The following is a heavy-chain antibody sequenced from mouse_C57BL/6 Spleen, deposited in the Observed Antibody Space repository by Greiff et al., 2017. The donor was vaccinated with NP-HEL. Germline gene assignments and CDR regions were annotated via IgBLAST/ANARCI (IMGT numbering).Heavy chain of an antibody. V-gene: IGHV1-82*01. CDR1: GYAFSSSW. J-gene: IGHJ2*01. CDR3: ARYDYGHYFDY. Sequence: QVQLQQSGPELVKPGASVKISCKASGYAFSSSWMNWVKQRPGKGLEWIGRIYPGDGDTNYNGKFKGKATLTADKSSSTAYMQLSSLTSEDSAVYFCARYDYGHYFDYWGQGTTLTVSS. D-gene: IGHD2-4*01. CDR2: IYPGDGDT.